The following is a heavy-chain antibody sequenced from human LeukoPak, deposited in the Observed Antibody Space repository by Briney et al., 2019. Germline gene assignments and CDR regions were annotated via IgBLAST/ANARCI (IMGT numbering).Heavy chain of an antibody. J-gene: IGHJ5*02. D-gene: IGHD4-23*01. CDR2: ISAYNGNT. V-gene: IGHV1-18*01. CDR3: ARDTVVTRGTWFDP. Sequence: GASVKVSCKASCYTFTSYGISWVRQAPGHGLEWMGWISAYNGNTNYAQKLPGRVTMTTDTSTSTAYMQLRSLRSDGTDVYYCARDTVVTRGTWFDPWGEGTLVTVSS. CDR1: CYTFTSYG.